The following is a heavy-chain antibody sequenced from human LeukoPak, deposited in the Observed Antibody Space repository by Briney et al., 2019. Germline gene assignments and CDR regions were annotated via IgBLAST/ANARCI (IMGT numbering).Heavy chain of an antibody. V-gene: IGHV1-2*02. Sequence: ASVKVSCKASGYTFTGYYMHWVRRAPGQGLEWMGWINPNSGGTNYAQKFQGRVTMTRDTSISTAYMELSSLRSDDTAVYYCARGDSSSWYYFEYWGQGTLVTVSS. J-gene: IGHJ4*02. CDR2: INPNSGGT. D-gene: IGHD6-13*01. CDR1: GYTFTGYY. CDR3: ARGDSSSWYYFEY.